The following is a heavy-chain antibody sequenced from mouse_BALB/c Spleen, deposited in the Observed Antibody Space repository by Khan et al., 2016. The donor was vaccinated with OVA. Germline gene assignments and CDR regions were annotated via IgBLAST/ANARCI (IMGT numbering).Heavy chain of an antibody. CDR3: VRGYYGDPFAY. D-gene: IGHD2-13*01. CDR1: GFIFSDYY. J-gene: IGHJ3*01. CDR2: ISDVGNYT. Sequence: EVELVESGGGLVKPGGSLKLSCAASGFIFSDYYMYWVRQTPEKRLEWVATISDVGNYTYYTDSVKGRFTISRDDARNNLYLQMSSLKSEDTALYYCVRGYYGDPFAYWGQGTLVTVSA. V-gene: IGHV5-4*02.